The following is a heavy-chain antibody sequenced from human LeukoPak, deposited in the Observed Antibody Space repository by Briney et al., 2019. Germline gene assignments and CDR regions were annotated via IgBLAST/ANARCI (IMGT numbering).Heavy chain of an antibody. Sequence: GGSLRLSRAASGFSLSTYAMSWVRQAPGKGLEWVSHFGGSGGTIYYADSVKGRFTISRDNSKNTLYLQMNGLRAEDTAVYYCARDAYSSGSGDFDYWGQGTLVTVSS. CDR2: FGGSGGTI. V-gene: IGHV3-23*01. J-gene: IGHJ4*02. D-gene: IGHD6-19*01. CDR1: GFSLSTYA. CDR3: ARDAYSSGSGDFDY.